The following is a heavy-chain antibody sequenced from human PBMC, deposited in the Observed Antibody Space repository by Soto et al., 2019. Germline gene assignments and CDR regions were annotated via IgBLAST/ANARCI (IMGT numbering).Heavy chain of an antibody. CDR3: ARGLRYYSSEKPANFDY. V-gene: IGHV3-11*05. CDR1: GFTFSDYY. CDR2: ISVSSTYA. D-gene: IGHD3-10*01. Sequence: QVQLLESGGGLVKPGGSLRLSCAASGFTFSDYYMSWIRQAPGKGLECVAYISVSSTYANYADSVEGRFTISRDNARNSPFLQMNSLRAEDTAVYYCARGLRYYSSEKPANFDYWGQGDLVTVSS. J-gene: IGHJ4*02.